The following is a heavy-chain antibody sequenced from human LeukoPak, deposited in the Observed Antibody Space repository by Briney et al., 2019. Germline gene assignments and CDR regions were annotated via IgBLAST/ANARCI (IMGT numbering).Heavy chain of an antibody. Sequence: SQTPSLTCTVSGGSISSGDYYWSWIRQPPGKGLEWLGYIYYSGSTYYNPSLKSRVTISVDTSKNQFSLKLSSVTAADTAVYYCARVPPIAGYSSSWYLGAFDIWGQGTMVTVSS. CDR1: GGSISSGDYY. CDR3: ARVPPIAGYSSSWYLGAFDI. J-gene: IGHJ3*02. D-gene: IGHD6-13*01. V-gene: IGHV4-30-4*01. CDR2: IYYSGST.